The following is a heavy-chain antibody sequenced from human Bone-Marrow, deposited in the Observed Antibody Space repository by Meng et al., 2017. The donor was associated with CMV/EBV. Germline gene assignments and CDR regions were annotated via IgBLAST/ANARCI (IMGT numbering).Heavy chain of an antibody. CDR2: IYHSGST. CDR1: GGSISSSNW. V-gene: IGHV4-4*02. CDR3: ARGGIRFLESLSYGMDV. D-gene: IGHD3-3*01. J-gene: IGHJ6*02. Sequence: SCAVSGGSISSSNWWSWVRQPPGKGLEWIGEIYHSGSTNYNPSLKSRVTISVDKSKNQFSLKLSSVTAADTAVYYCARGGIRFLESLSYGMDVWGQGTVVTVSS.